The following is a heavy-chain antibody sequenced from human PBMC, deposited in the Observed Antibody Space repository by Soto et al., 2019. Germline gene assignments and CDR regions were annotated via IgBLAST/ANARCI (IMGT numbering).Heavy chain of an antibody. CDR3: ARVGGVAARTFDY. V-gene: IGHV4-59*01. D-gene: IGHD3-16*01. J-gene: IGHJ4*02. Sequence: PSETLSLTCTVSVGSIIPFYWSWVRQPPGKGLEWIGYLYYSDNTNYNPSLKSRVTISVDASKNQVSLRLTSVTAADTAVYYCARVGGVAARTFDYWGQGTVVTVSS. CDR2: LYYSDNT. CDR1: VGSIIPFY.